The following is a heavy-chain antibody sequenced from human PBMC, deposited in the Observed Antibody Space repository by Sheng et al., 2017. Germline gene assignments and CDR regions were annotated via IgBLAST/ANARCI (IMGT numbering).Heavy chain of an antibody. J-gene: IGHJ6*03. CDR2: ISGSGGST. CDR3: AKTPYVRWNYHYMDV. D-gene: IGHD3-16*02. Sequence: EVQLVESGGGLVQPGGSLRLSCAASGFTFSNYAMSWVRQAPGKGLEWVSAISGSGGSTYYADSVKGRFIVSRDNSKNTLYLEMNTVRAEDTALYYCAKTPYVRWNYHYMDVWGQGTTVTVSS. V-gene: IGHV3-23*04. CDR1: GFTFSNYA.